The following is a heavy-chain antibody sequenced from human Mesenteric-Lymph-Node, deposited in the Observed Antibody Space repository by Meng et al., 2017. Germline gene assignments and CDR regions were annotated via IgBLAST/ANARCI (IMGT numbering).Heavy chain of an antibody. V-gene: IGHV1-2*02. J-gene: IGHJ4*02. D-gene: IGHD5-18*01. CDR1: GYTFTGYY. CDR3: ARAYSYGDIDY. CDR2: INPNSGGT. Sequence: ASVKVSCKASGYTFTGYYMHWVRQAPGQGLEWMGWINPNSGGTNYAQKFQGRVTITRNTSISTAYMELSSLRSEDTAVYYCARAYSYGDIDYWGQGTLVTVSS.